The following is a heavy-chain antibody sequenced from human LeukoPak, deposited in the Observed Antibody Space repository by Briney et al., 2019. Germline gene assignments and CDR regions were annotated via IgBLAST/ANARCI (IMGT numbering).Heavy chain of an antibody. CDR3: AREGYGDYAY. J-gene: IGHJ4*02. CDR2: ISKDGSDK. D-gene: IGHD4-17*01. V-gene: IGHV3-30-3*01. Sequence: GRSLRLSCAASGFTFSDYAMHWVRQAPGKGLEWVAVISKDGSDKYYPGSVRGRFTISRDNSKNTIYLQMNSLRAEDTAVYYCAREGYGDYAYWGQGTLVTVSS. CDR1: GFTFSDYA.